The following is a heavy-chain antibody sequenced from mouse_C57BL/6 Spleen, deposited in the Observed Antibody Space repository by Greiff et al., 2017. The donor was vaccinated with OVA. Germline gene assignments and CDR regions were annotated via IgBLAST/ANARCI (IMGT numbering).Heavy chain of an antibody. CDR2: IDPSDSYT. V-gene: IGHV1-69*01. Sequence: QVQLQQPGAELVMPGASVKLSCKASGYTFTSYWMHWVKQRPGQGLEWIGEIDPSDSYTNYNQKFKGKSTLTVDKSSSTAYMQLSSLTSEDSAVYYCARSEDSSGAWFAYWGQGTLVTVSA. CDR3: ARSEDSSGAWFAY. D-gene: IGHD3-2*02. CDR1: GYTFTSYW. J-gene: IGHJ3*01.